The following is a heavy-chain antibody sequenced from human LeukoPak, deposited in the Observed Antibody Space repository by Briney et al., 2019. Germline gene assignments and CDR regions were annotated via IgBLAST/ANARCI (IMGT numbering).Heavy chain of an antibody. J-gene: IGHJ4*02. D-gene: IGHD5-12*01. CDR3: ARQGAYSGYQAFDY. CDR2: ISYSGST. V-gene: IGHV4-59*08. Sequence: SETLSLTCAVSGGSISGWYWSWIRQPPGKGLEWIGYISYSGSTNYNPSLKSRVTISIDTSKNQFSLKLSSVTAADTAVYYCARQGAYSGYQAFDYWGQGTLVSVSS. CDR1: GGSISGWY.